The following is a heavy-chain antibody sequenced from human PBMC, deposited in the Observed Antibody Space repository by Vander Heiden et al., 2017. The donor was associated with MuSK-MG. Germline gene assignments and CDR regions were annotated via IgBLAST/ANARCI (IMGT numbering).Heavy chain of an antibody. D-gene: IGHD6-13*01. J-gene: IGHJ3*02. CDR1: GFTVSWNY. CDR3: ARVRDSSSWSLDGFDI. CDR2: LYSGGRT. Sequence: EVQLVESGGGLVQPGGSLRLSCAASGFTVSWNYMNWVRQAPGKGLEWVSVLYSGGRTYYEDSVKGRFTISRDNSKNTLFLQMNSLRAEDTAVYYCARVRDSSSWSLDGFDIWGQGTMVTVSS. V-gene: IGHV3-53*01.